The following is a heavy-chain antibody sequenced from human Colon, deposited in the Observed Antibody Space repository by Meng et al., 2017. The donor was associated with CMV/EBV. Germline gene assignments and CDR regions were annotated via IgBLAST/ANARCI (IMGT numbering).Heavy chain of an antibody. D-gene: IGHD3-3*01. CDR3: TKGRQYSDFWSGQEY. CDR1: GFTFSSYG. CDR2: IRYDGSNK. J-gene: IGHJ4*02. V-gene: IGHV3-30*02. Sequence: GESLKISCAASGFTFSSYGMHWVRQAPGKGLEWVAFIRYDGSNKYYADSVKGRFTISRDNSKNTLYLQMHSLRADDTAVYYCTKGRQYSDFWSGQEYWGQGTLVTVSS.